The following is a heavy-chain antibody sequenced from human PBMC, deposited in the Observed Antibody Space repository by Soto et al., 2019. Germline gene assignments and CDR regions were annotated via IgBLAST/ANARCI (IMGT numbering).Heavy chain of an antibody. Sequence: QVQLVESGGGVVQPGRSLRLSCAASGFTFSSYGMHWVRQAPGKGLEWVAVISYDGSNKYYADSVKGRVTISRDNSKNTLYLQMNSLRAEDTAVYYCAIRSTRSHFDYWGQGTLVTVSS. J-gene: IGHJ4*02. CDR2: ISYDGSNK. CDR3: AIRSTRSHFDY. V-gene: IGHV3-30*03. CDR1: GFTFSSYG. D-gene: IGHD1-1*01.